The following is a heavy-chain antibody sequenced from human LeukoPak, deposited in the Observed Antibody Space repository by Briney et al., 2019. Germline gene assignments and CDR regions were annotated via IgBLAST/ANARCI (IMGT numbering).Heavy chain of an antibody. Sequence: QXPXKGLEWIGXXYYSGSNKYTPSLKSRVAISIPTSKNQFSLKLNSVTTADTAVYYCARSLPCPCGGDCWGAFDLWGQGTLVPVSS. D-gene: IGHD2-21*02. J-gene: IGHJ3*01. CDR3: ARSLPCPCGGDCWGAFDL. V-gene: IGHV4-59*01. CDR2: XYYSGSN.